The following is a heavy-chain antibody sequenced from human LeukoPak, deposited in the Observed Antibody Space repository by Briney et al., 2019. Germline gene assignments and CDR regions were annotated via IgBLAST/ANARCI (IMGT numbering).Heavy chain of an antibody. CDR1: GFTLSSYA. V-gene: IGHV3-64*01. CDR2: ISSNGGST. J-gene: IGHJ4*02. CDR3: AREVDSSGWSSGARYFDY. D-gene: IGHD6-19*01. Sequence: GGSLRLSCAASGFTLSSYAMHWVRQAPGKGLEYVSAISSNGGSTYYANSVKGRFTISRDNSKNTLYLQMGSLRAEDMAVYYCAREVDSSGWSSGARYFDYWGQGTLVTVSS.